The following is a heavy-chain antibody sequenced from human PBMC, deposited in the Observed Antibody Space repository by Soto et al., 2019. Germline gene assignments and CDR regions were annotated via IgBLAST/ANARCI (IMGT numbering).Heavy chain of an antibody. J-gene: IGHJ5*01. V-gene: IGHV3-30*02. CDR2: IWYDGSNK. CDR1: GFTFSSYG. Sequence: PGESLKISCAASGFTFSSYGMHWVRQAPGKGLEWVAVIWYDGSNKYYADSVKGRFTISRDNSENTLYLQMNSLRAEDTAVYYCAKDRLMTTGSWFDSWGQGTLVTVSS. CDR3: AKDRLMTTGSWFDS. D-gene: IGHD4-17*01.